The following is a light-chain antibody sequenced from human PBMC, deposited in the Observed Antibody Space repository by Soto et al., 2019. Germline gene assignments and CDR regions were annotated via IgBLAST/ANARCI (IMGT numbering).Light chain of an antibody. Sequence: SSGEIATLSCRASQSVTSHLAWYQQKRGQAPRLLIYDASSRASGIPARFSGSGSGTDFTLTISSLEPEDFAVYYCQQGGNWPLTFGQGTRLEIK. J-gene: IGKJ5*01. CDR3: QQGGNWPLT. CDR2: DAS. CDR1: QSVTSH. V-gene: IGKV3-11*01.